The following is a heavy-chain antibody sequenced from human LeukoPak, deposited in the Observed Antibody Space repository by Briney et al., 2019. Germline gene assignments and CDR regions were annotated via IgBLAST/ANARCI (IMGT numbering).Heavy chain of an antibody. V-gene: IGHV3-30*04. CDR1: GFTFSSYA. Sequence: PGGSLRLSCAASGFTFSSYAMHWVRQAPGKGLEWVAVISYDGSNKYYADSVKGRFTISRDNSKNTLYLQMNSLRAEDTAVYYCARELWTYDSSGYMDYWGQGTLVTVSS. CDR2: ISYDGSNK. D-gene: IGHD3-22*01. CDR3: ARELWTYDSSGYMDY. J-gene: IGHJ4*02.